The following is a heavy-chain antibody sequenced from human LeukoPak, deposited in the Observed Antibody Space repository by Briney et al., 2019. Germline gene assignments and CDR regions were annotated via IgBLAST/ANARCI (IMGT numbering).Heavy chain of an antibody. J-gene: IGHJ4*02. CDR1: GFTFSNYA. Sequence: GGSLRLPCAASGFTFSNYAMSWVRQAPGKGLEWVSTISNSGGNTYYADSVKGRFTISRDNSKNTLYLQMNSLRAEDTAVYYCARIRSGYYHDYWGQGTLVTVSS. CDR3: ARIRSGYYHDY. V-gene: IGHV3-23*01. D-gene: IGHD3-3*01. CDR2: ISNSGGNT.